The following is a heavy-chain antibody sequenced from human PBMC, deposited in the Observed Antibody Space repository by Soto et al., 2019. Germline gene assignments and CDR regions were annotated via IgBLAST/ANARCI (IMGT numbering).Heavy chain of an antibody. J-gene: IGHJ5*02. D-gene: IGHD3-3*01. Sequence: PSLTCTVSGDSVSSGSYYWSWIRQPPGKGLEWIGRIYDSRSINYNPSLKSRVTISVDTSKNQFSLKLSSVTAADTAIYYCATRITVFGLLIPPFDPWGQGTQVTVSS. CDR3: ATRITVFGLLIPPFDP. V-gene: IGHV4-61*01. CDR1: GDSVSSGSYY. CDR2: IYDSRSI.